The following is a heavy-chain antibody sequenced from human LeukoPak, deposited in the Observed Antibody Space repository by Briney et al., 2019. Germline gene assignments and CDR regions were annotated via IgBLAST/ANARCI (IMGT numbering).Heavy chain of an antibody. J-gene: IGHJ1*01. CDR2: INPSGGST. V-gene: IGHV1-46*01. CDR3: ARDEEKVPAAPEKYFQH. D-gene: IGHD2-2*01. CDR1: GYTFTSYY. Sequence: GASVKVSCKASGYTFTSYYMHWVRQAPGQGLEWMGIINPSGGSTSYAQKFQGRVTMTRDTSTSTVYMELSSLRSEDTAVYYCARDEEKVPAAPEKYFQHWGQGTLVTVSS.